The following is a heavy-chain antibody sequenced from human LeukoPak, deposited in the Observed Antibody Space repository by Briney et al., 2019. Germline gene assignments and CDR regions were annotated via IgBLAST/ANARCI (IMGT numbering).Heavy chain of an antibody. J-gene: IGHJ5*02. Sequence: PGGPLRLSCAASGFIFSSYWMHWVRHAPGKGLAWVSRINTDGSSTSYADSVKGRFTISRDNAKNSLYLQMNSLRAEDMAFYYCAKGNSGSYSLDWFDPWGQGTLVTVSS. CDR2: INTDGSST. D-gene: IGHD5-12*01. V-gene: IGHV3-74*01. CDR3: AKGNSGSYSLDWFDP. CDR1: GFIFSSYW.